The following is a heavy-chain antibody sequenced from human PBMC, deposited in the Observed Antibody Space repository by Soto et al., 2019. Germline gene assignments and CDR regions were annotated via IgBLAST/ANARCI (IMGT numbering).Heavy chain of an antibody. CDR3: AKDSRITMVRGVVIPPGY. Sequence: PGGSLRLSCAASGCTFSNYAMSWVRQAPGKGLEWVSGISGSGGSTYYADSVKGRFTISRDNSKNTLYLQMNSLRAEDTAVYYCAKDSRITMVRGVVIPPGYWGQGTLVTVSS. CDR1: GCTFSNYA. CDR2: ISGSGGST. V-gene: IGHV3-23*01. J-gene: IGHJ4*02. D-gene: IGHD3-10*01.